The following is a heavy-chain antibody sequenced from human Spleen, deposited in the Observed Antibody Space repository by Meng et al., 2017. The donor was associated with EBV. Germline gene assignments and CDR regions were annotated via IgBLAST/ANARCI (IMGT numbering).Heavy chain of an antibody. CDR3: AKDCFGDKDS. J-gene: IGHJ4*02. V-gene: IGHV3-74*01. Sequence: EGQVMESGGGLVQPGGSLRLSCAASGLTLSNYWVHWVRQIPGKGLVWVSRINQDGTVINYADSVKGRFTISRDNAHNTVYLQMNNLRAEDTAVYFCAKDCFGDKDSWGQGTLVTVSS. CDR2: INQDGTVI. D-gene: IGHD2-21*01. CDR1: GLTLSNYW.